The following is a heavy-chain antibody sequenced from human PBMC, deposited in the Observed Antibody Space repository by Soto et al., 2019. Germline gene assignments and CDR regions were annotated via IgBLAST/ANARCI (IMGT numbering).Heavy chain of an antibody. CDR3: AICYGDYEDNWFDP. Sequence: GGSLRLSCAASGFTFSSYSMNWVRQAPGKGLEWVSYISSSSSTIYYADSVKGRFTISRDNAKNSLYLQMNSLRAEDTAVYYCAICYGDYEDNWFDPWGPGTRVTVSS. CDR2: ISSSSSTI. CDR1: GFTFSSYS. D-gene: IGHD4-17*01. V-gene: IGHV3-48*01. J-gene: IGHJ5*02.